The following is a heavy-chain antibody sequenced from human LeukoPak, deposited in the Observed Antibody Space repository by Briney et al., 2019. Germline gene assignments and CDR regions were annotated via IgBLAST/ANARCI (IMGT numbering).Heavy chain of an antibody. V-gene: IGHV4-39*01. CDR1: GGSISSSGYY. CDR3: ARQVSDYFYYYINV. J-gene: IGHJ6*03. CDR2: IYYSGTT. Sequence: SETLSLTCSVSGGSISSSGYYWNWIRQPPGKGLEWVGSIYYSGTTYYNSSLKSRVTISEDTSKNRFSLMLTSVTAADTAVYYCARQVSDYFYYYINVWGEGTTVIVSS.